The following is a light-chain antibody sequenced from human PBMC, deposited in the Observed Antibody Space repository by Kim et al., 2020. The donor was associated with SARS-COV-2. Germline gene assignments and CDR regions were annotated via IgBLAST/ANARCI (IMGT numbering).Light chain of an antibody. J-gene: IGLJ2*01. Sequence: PGGPVSLTCGATTGAGTSGFWPYWYQQQPGHAPRTLIYDTSNKLSWTPARFSGSLLGGKAALTLSGAQPEDEADYYCSLSYTGVVIFGGGTQLTVL. CDR2: DTS. CDR1: TGAGTSGFW. CDR3: SLSYTGVVI. V-gene: IGLV7-46*01.